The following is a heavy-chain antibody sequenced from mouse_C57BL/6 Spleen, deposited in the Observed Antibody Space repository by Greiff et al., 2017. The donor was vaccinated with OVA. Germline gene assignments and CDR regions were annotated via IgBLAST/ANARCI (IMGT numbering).Heavy chain of an antibody. CDR1: GYTFTSYW. CDR3: ARGGDDGYYDAMDY. Sequence: VQLQQSGAELVKPGASVKLSCKASGYTFTSYWMHWVKQRPGQGLEWIGMIHPNSGSTNYNEKFKSKATLTVDKSSSTAYMQLSSLTSEDSAVYYCARGGDDGYYDAMDYWGQGTSVTVSS. V-gene: IGHV1-64*01. CDR2: IHPNSGST. D-gene: IGHD2-3*01. J-gene: IGHJ4*01.